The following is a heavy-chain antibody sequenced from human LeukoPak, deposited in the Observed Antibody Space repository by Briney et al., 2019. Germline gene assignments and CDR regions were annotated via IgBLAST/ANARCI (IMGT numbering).Heavy chain of an antibody. Sequence: GGSLRLSCAASGFTFSSYGMHWVRQAPGKGLEWVAVISYDGSNKYYADSVKGRFTISRDNSKNTLYLQMNSLRAEDTAVYYCAKRDRSYDAFDIWGQGTTVTVSS. CDR1: GFTFSSYG. CDR3: AKRDRSYDAFDI. D-gene: IGHD1-26*01. CDR2: ISYDGSNK. V-gene: IGHV3-30*18. J-gene: IGHJ3*02.